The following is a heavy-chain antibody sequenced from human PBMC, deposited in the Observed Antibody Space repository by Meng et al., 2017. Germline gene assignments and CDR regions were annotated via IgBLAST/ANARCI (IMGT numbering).Heavy chain of an antibody. D-gene: IGHD2-8*01. Sequence: SETLSLTCTVSDDSISSYYWNWIRQPPGKGLEWIGFIYHNGDTNYNPSLKSRVTISVDTSKNQFSLKLVSVTAADTAVYYCARDLYCTNGVCYVFDYWGQGTLVTVSS. V-gene: IGHV4-59*01. CDR1: DDSISSYY. J-gene: IGHJ4*02. CDR2: IYHNGDT. CDR3: ARDLYCTNGVCYVFDY.